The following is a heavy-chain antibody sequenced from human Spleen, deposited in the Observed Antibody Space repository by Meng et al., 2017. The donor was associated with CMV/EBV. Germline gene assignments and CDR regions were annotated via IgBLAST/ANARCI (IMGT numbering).Heavy chain of an antibody. V-gene: IGHV4-61*01. J-gene: IGHJ6*02. CDR1: GGSVSSXXYY. Sequence: QTLSLTXXXSGGSVSSXXYYWSWIRXPPGKGLEWIGHMSHSGXTNYNPSLKRRXSLSVDTSKNQFSLKLRSVTAADTXEYYLLEXXRRYSSSSGNYYNXGMDVWGQGTTVTVSS. D-gene: IGHD6-6*01. CDR2: MSHSGXT. CDR3: LEXXRRYSSSSGNYYNXGMDV.